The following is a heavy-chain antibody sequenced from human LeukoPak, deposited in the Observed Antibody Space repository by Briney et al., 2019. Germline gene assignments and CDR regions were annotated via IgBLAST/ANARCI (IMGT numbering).Heavy chain of an antibody. J-gene: IGHJ4*02. CDR3: ARDSRTIFGVLTS. V-gene: IGHV3-48*01. Sequence: PGGSLRLSCAASGFTFSSYSMNWVRQAPGKGLEWVSYISSSNSTIYYADSVKGRFTIFRDNAKNSLYLQMNSLRAEDTAVYYCARDSRTIFGVLTSWGQGNLVTVSS. CDR2: ISSSNSTI. D-gene: IGHD3-3*01. CDR1: GFTFSSYS.